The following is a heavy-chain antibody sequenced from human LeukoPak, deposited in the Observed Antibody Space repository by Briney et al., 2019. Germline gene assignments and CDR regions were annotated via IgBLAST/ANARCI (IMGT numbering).Heavy chain of an antibody. V-gene: IGHV4-34*01. CDR3: ARLTKNDSGSYRFGKKKRGYMDV. CDR1: GGSFSGYY. Sequence: PSETLSLTCAVYGGSFSGYYWSWIRQPPGKGPEWIGEINHSGSTNYNPSLKSRVTISVHTSKNQFSLKLSSVTAADTAVYYCARLTKNDSGSYRFGKKKRGYMDVWGKGTTVTISS. J-gene: IGHJ6*03. D-gene: IGHD3-10*01. CDR2: INHSGST.